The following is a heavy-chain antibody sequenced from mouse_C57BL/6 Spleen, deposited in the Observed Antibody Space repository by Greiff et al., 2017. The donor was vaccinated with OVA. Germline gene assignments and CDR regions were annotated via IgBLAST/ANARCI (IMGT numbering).Heavy chain of an antibody. J-gene: IGHJ4*01. Sequence: DVMLVESGGGLVKPGGSLKLSCAASGFTFSDYGMHWVRQAPEKGLEWVAYISSGSSTIYYADTVKGRFTISRDNAKNTLFLQMTSLRSEDTAMYYCAKPLLAMDYWGQGTSVTVSS. CDR3: AKPLLAMDY. V-gene: IGHV5-17*01. CDR1: GFTFSDYG. D-gene: IGHD1-1*01. CDR2: ISSGSSTI.